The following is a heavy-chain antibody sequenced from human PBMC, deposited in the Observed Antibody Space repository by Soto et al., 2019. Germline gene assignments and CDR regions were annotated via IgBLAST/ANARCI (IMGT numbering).Heavy chain of an antibody. D-gene: IGHD5-18*01. J-gene: IGHJ4*02. CDR2: IDPSDSYT. Sequence: PGESLKISCTGSGYSFISYWISWVRQMPGKGLEWMGRIDPSDSYTNYSPSCQGHVTFSADKSISTAYLQWSSLKASDTAMYYCVRHDENSYGWPFGYWGQGTLVTVSS. CDR1: GYSFISYW. CDR3: VRHDENSYGWPFGY. V-gene: IGHV5-10-1*01.